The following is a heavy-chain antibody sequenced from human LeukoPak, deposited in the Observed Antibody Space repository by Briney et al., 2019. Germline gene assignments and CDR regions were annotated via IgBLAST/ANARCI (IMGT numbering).Heavy chain of an antibody. CDR1: GFTFSSYE. Sequence: GGSLRLSCAASGFTFSSYEMIWVRQARGKGLEWVSYISSSGSTIFYADSMKGRFTTSRDNAKNSLYLQMKSLRAEDTAVYYCARLGYCSGGSCYSLDHWGQGTLVTVSS. CDR2: ISSSGSTI. D-gene: IGHD2-15*01. CDR3: ARLGYCSGGSCYSLDH. J-gene: IGHJ4*02. V-gene: IGHV3-48*03.